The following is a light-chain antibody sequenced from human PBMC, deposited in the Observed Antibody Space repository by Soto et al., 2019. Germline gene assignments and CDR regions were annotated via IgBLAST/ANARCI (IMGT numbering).Light chain of an antibody. CDR1: SSNIGINY. J-gene: IGLJ3*02. V-gene: IGLV1-51*01. CDR3: GTWDNSLSTVV. CDR2: DNN. Sequence: QSVLTQPPSVSAAPGQKVTISCSGSSSNIGINYVSWYQQFPGTAPKLLIYDNNKRPSGIPDRFSGSKSGTSATLGITGLQTGDEADYYCGTWDNSLSTVVFGGGTKVTVL.